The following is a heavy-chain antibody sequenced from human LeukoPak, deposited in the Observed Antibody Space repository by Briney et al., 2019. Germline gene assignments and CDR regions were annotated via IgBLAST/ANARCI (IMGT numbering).Heavy chain of an antibody. CDR2: IIPIFGTA. CDR3: TRESTSLRSWFDP. Sequence: ASVKVSCKASGGTFSSYAISWVRQAPGQGLEWMGRIIPIFGTANYAQKFQGRVTITADESTSTAYMELSRLRSDDTAVYYCTRESTSLRSWFDPWGQGTLVTVSS. J-gene: IGHJ5*02. V-gene: IGHV1-69*13. CDR1: GGTFSSYA. D-gene: IGHD2-2*01.